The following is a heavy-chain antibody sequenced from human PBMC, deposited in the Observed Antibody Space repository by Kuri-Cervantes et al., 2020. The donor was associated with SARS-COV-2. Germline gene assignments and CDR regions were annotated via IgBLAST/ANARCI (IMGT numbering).Heavy chain of an antibody. V-gene: IGHV3-30*02. J-gene: IGHJ6*03. CDR3: ARAYGGKPNYYYYMDV. CDR2: IRYDGSNK. CDR1: GFTFSSYG. D-gene: IGHD4-23*01. Sequence: GESLKISCAASGFTFSSYGMHWVRQAPGKGLEWVAFIRYDGSNKYYADSVKGRFTISRDNAKNSLYLQMNSLRAEDTAVYYCARAYGGKPNYYYYMDVWGKGTTVTVSS.